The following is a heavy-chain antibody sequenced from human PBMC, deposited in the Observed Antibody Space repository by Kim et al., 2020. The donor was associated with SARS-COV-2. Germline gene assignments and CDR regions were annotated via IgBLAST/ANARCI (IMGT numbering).Heavy chain of an antibody. D-gene: IGHD2-15*01. J-gene: IGHJ4*02. CDR3: AKHCSGCSCFTYYFDY. CDR1: GFTFSSYA. Sequence: GGSLRLSCAASGFTFSSYAMSWVRQAPGKGLEWVSAISGSGGSTYYADSVKGRFTISRDKSKNTLYLQMNSLRAEDTAVYYCAKHCSGCSCFTYYFDYWGQGTLVTVSS. CDR2: ISGSGGST. V-gene: IGHV3-23*01.